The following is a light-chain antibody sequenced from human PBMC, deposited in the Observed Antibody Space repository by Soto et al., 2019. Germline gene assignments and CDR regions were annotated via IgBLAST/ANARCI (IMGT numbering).Light chain of an antibody. CDR1: QSMSSW. V-gene: IGKV1-5*03. CDR2: NES. Sequence: DIQMTQSPSTMSASVGDRVTFTCRASQSMSSWLAWYQQKPGKDPTLLIYNESSLESGVPSRFSGSGSGTEFTLTISSLQPDDFATYYCQQYASYPLTFGGGTKVEVK. J-gene: IGKJ4*01. CDR3: QQYASYPLT.